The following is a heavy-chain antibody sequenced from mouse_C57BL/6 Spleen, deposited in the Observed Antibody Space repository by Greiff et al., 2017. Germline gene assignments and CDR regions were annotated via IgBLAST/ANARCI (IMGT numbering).Heavy chain of an antibody. CDR1: GFTFSDYG. Sequence: EVKLVESGGGLVKPGGSLKLSCAASGFTFSDYGMHWVRQAPEKGLEWVAYISSGCSTIYYADTVKGRFTISRDNAKNTLFLQMTSLRSEDTAMYYCARDYGGYFDVWGTGTTVTVSS. V-gene: IGHV5-17*01. D-gene: IGHD1-1*01. CDR3: ARDYGGYFDV. J-gene: IGHJ1*03. CDR2: ISSGCSTI.